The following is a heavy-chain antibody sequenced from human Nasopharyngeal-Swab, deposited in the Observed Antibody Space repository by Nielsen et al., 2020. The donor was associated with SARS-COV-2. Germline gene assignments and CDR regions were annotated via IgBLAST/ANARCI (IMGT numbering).Heavy chain of an antibody. CDR3: ARSHIVVVTDAFDI. CDR2: INPNSGGT. Sequence: ASVQVSCKASGYIFTGYYMHWVRQAPGQGLEWMGWINPNSGGTNYAQKFQGWVTMTRDTSISTAYMELSRLRSDDTAVYYCARSHIVVVTDAFDIWGQGTMVTVSS. V-gene: IGHV1-2*04. CDR1: GYIFTGYY. J-gene: IGHJ3*02. D-gene: IGHD2-21*02.